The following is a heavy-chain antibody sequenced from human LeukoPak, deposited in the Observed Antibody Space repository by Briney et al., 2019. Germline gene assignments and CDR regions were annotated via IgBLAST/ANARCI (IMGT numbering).Heavy chain of an antibody. D-gene: IGHD5-18*01. Sequence: AGGSLRLSCAASGFTVSSNYMSWVRQAPGKGLEWVSSISSSSSYIYYADSVKGRFTISRDNAKNSLYLQMNSLRAEDTAVYYCASGYDTAPYVYWGQGTLVTVSS. V-gene: IGHV3-21*01. CDR3: ASGYDTAPYVY. J-gene: IGHJ4*02. CDR1: GFTVSSNY. CDR2: ISSSSSYI.